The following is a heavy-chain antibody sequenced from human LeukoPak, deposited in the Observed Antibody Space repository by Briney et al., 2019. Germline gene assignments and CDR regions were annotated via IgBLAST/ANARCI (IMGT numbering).Heavy chain of an antibody. CDR1: GGPISSYY. D-gene: IGHD3-16*01. Sequence: SETLSLTCSVSGGPISSYYWIWIRQPPGRGLEGMGYIYYGGSTNYNPPLQSRVHISVHPSKNHFPLKLRPVTAPDTAVYYCAGHGRGGTYDAFDIWRQGTMVTVSS. J-gene: IGHJ3*02. CDR3: AGHGRGGTYDAFDI. V-gene: IGHV4-59*08. CDR2: IYYGGST.